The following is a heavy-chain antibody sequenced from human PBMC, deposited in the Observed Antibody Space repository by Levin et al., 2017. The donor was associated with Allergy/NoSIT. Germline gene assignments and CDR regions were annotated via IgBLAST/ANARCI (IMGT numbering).Heavy chain of an antibody. CDR2: ISYDGSNK. J-gene: IGHJ6*02. D-gene: IGHD6-13*01. Sequence: PGGSLRLSCAASGFTFSSYAMHWVRQAPGKGLEWVAVISYDGSNKYYADSVKGRFTISRDNSKNTLYLQMNSLRAEDTAVYYCARDQAAAYYYYYGMDVWGQGTTVTVSS. CDR3: ARDQAAAYYYYYGMDV. V-gene: IGHV3-30*04. CDR1: GFTFSSYA.